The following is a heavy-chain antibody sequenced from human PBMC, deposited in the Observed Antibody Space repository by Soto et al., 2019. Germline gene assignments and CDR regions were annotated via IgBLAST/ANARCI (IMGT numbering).Heavy chain of an antibody. J-gene: IGHJ4*02. CDR1: GYTFTDYY. Sequence: SVKVSCKASGYTFTDYYLQWVRQAPGQGLEWVGGINPNTGDTNFAQRFQGRVTMTRDTSISAAYMELSRLTSDDTAVYYCARVGYDGPGSSYYPTAYFFDCWGQGTRVTV. V-gene: IGHV1-2*02. CDR2: INPNTGDT. D-gene: IGHD3-3*01. CDR3: ARVGYDGPGSSYYPTAYFFDC.